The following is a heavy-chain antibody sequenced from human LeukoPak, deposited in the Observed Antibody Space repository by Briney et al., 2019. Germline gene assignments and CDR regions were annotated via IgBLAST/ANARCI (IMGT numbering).Heavy chain of an antibody. CDR1: GGSISNNDYY. Sequence: PSETLSLTCTVSGGSISNNDYYWNWIRQPPGKGLEWIGYIYYSGSTYYDPSLKSRVTISVDTSKNQFSLKLSSVTAADTAMYYCAGDVSAPMDVWGKGTTATVSS. V-gene: IGHV4-30-4*02. CDR2: IYYSGST. D-gene: IGHD2-21*01. J-gene: IGHJ6*03. CDR3: AGDVSAPMDV.